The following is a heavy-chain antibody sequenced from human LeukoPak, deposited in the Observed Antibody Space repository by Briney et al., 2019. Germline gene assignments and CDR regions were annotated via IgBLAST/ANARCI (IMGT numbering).Heavy chain of an antibody. CDR2: IYPGDSDT. V-gene: IGHV5-51*01. CDR3: ASSSGSYFTYFDY. J-gene: IGHJ4*02. D-gene: IGHD1-26*01. Sequence: GESLKISCKGSGYSFTSYWIGWVRQMPGKGLEWRGIIYPGDSDTRYSPSFQGQVTISADKSISTAYLQWSSLKASDTAMYYCASSSGSYFTYFDYWGQGTLVTVSS. CDR1: GYSFTSYW.